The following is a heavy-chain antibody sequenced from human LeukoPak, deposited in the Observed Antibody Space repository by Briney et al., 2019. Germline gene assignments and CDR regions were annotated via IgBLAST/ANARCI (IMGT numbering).Heavy chain of an antibody. CDR2: ISAYNGNT. CDR1: GYTFTSYG. D-gene: IGHD3-3*01. J-gene: IGHJ4*02. V-gene: IGHV1-18*01. Sequence: GASVKVSFKASGYTFTSYGISWVRQAPGQGLEWMGWISAYNGNTNYAQKLQGRVTMTTDTSTSTAYMELRSLRSDDTAVYYCARGYTIFGVVITLDYWGQGTLVTVS. CDR3: ARGYTIFGVVITLDY.